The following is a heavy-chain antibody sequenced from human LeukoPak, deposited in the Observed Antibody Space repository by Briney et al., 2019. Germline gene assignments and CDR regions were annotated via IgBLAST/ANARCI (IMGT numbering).Heavy chain of an antibody. CDR3: ARGRDLLGDSSSPVGADY. J-gene: IGHJ4*02. V-gene: IGHV4-59*01. CDR2: IYYSGST. CDR1: GGSISSYY. Sequence: SETLSLTCTVSGGSISSYYWSWIRQPPGKGLEWIGYIYYSGSTNYNPSLKSRVTISVDTSKNQFSLKLSSVTAADTAVYYCARGRDLLGDSSSPVGADYWGQGTLVTVSS. D-gene: IGHD1-26*01.